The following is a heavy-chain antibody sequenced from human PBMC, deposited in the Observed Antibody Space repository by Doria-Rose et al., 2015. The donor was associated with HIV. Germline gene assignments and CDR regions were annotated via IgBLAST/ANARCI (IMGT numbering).Heavy chain of an antibody. CDR1: GFTIRSYW. J-gene: IGHJ5*02. V-gene: IGHV3-7*05. Sequence: VQRGGSLRLSCAASGFTIRSYWMSWVRQAPGEGLEWVANIKQDGSEKYYVDFVKGRFTISRGNAKNSLYLQMNSLRDEDTAIYFCAREVGPRFDPWGQGTLVTVSS. D-gene: IGHD1-26*01. CDR3: AREVGPRFDP. CDR2: IKQDGSEK.